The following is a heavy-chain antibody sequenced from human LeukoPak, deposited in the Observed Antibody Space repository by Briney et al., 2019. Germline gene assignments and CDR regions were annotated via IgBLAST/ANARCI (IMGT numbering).Heavy chain of an antibody. CDR1: GFTFSSYS. Sequence: PGGSLRLSCAASGFTFSSYSMTWVRQAPGKGLEWVSSISSSSSYIYYADSVKGRFTISRDNAKNSLYLQMNSLRAEDTAVYYCARDRGYCSGGSCYSQFADYWGQGTLVTVSS. D-gene: IGHD2-15*01. J-gene: IGHJ4*02. V-gene: IGHV3-21*01. CDR3: ARDRGYCSGGSCYSQFADY. CDR2: ISSSSSYI.